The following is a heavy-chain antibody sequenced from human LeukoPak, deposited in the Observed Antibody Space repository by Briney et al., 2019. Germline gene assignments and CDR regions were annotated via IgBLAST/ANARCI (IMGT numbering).Heavy chain of an antibody. CDR3: AREHGQLGH. CDR2: ISTSGSAI. D-gene: IGHD6-6*01. CDR1: GFTFSNYY. J-gene: IGHJ4*02. V-gene: IGHV3-11*01. Sequence: PGGSLRLSCAASGFTFSNYYMNWIRQAPGKGLEWVSYISTSGSAIYYADSVKDRFTISRDNAKNSLYLQMNSLSAEDTAVYYCAREHGQLGHWGQGTLVTVSS.